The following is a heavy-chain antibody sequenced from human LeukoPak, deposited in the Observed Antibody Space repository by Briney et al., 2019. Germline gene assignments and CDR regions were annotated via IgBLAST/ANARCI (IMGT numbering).Heavy chain of an antibody. CDR1: GYTFSGHY. Sequence: ASMRVSCKASGYTFSGHYMHWVRQAPGQGLEWMGWINPNNGDTKYGQKFQGRVTMTRDTSISTAYMELRSLRSDDTALYYCAREPTYCGGDCKSFDYWGQGTLVTGSS. CDR3: AREPTYCGGDCKSFDY. V-gene: IGHV1-2*02. CDR2: INPNNGDT. D-gene: IGHD2-21*02. J-gene: IGHJ4*02.